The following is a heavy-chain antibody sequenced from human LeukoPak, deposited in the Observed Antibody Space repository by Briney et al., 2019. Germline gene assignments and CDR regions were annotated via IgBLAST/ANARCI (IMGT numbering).Heavy chain of an antibody. J-gene: IGHJ6*02. Sequence: GGSLRLSCAASGFTFSSYGTHWVRQAPGKGLEWAAVIWYDGSNKYYADSVKGRFTISRDNSKNTLYLRMNSLRAEDTAVYYCARDMYSSGWSPGVWGQGTTVTVSS. V-gene: IGHV3-33*01. D-gene: IGHD6-19*01. CDR1: GFTFSSYG. CDR2: IWYDGSNK. CDR3: ARDMYSSGWSPGV.